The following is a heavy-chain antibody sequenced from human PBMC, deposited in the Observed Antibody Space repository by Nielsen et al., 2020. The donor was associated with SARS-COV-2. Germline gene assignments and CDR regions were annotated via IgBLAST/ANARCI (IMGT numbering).Heavy chain of an antibody. CDR1: GYTFTSYD. Sequence: ASVKVSCKASGYTFTSYDINWVRQATGQGLEWMGWINTNTGNPTYAQGFTGRFVFSLDTSVSTAYLQISSLKAEDTAVYYCARDSSIAVAGYYYYYGMDVWGQGTTVTVSS. V-gene: IGHV7-4-1*02. J-gene: IGHJ6*02. D-gene: IGHD6-19*01. CDR2: INTNTGNP. CDR3: ARDSSIAVAGYYYYYGMDV.